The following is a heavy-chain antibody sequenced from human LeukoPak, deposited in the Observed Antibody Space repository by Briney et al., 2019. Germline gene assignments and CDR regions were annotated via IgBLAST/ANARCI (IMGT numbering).Heavy chain of an antibody. V-gene: IGHV3-11*01. CDR2: ISNSGSTM. CDR1: GFIFIEYY. J-gene: IGHJ4*02. D-gene: IGHD1-26*01. CDR3: ARGLGATG. Sequence: GGSLRLSCLGSGFIFIEYYRTWIGPAAGKGVEWVTSISNSGSTMFYADFVKGRFTISRDNAKNSVSLQMNSLTADDTAIYYCARGLGATGWGQGTLVTVSS.